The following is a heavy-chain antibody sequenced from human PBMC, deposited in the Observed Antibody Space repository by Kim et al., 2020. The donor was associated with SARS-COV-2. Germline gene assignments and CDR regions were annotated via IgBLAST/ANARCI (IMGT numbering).Heavy chain of an antibody. V-gene: IGHV3-15*01. Sequence: GGSLRLSCAASGFTFSNAWMSWVRQAPGKGLEWVGRIKSKTDGGTTDYAAPVKGRFTISRDDSKNTLYLQMNSLKTEDTAVYYCTTGRDVWFGELLSDYWGQGTLVTVSS. CDR2: IKSKTDGGTT. D-gene: IGHD3-10*01. J-gene: IGHJ4*02. CDR3: TTGRDVWFGELLSDY. CDR1: GFTFSNAW.